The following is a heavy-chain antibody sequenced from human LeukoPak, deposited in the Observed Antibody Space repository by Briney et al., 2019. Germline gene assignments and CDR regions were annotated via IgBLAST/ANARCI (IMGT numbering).Heavy chain of an antibody. CDR2: ISYDGSNK. D-gene: IGHD6-13*01. CDR1: GFTFSSYA. V-gene: IGHV3-30*04. CDR3: ARQYSSSWYYFDY. Sequence: GGPLRLSCAASGFTFSSYAMHWVRQAPGKGLEWVAVISYDGSNKYYADSVKGRFTISRDNSKNTLYLQMNSLRAEDTAVYYCARQYSSSWYYFDYWGQGTLVTVSS. J-gene: IGHJ4*02.